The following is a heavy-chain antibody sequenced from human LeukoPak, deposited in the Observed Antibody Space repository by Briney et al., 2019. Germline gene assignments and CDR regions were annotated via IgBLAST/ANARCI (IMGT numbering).Heavy chain of an antibody. CDR1: GFTFSSYS. V-gene: IGHV3-21*01. J-gene: IGHJ5*02. CDR2: ISSSRSYI. CDR3: ARGSTYYYDSSGYYYVS. D-gene: IGHD3-22*01. Sequence: GGSLRLSCAASGFTFSSYSMNWVRQAPGKGLEWVSSISSSRSYIYYADSVKGRFTISRDNAKNSLYLQMNSLRAEDTAVYYCARGSTYYYDSSGYYYVSWGQGTLVTVSS.